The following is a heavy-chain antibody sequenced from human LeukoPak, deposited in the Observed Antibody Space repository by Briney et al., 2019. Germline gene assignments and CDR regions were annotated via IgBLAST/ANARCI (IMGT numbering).Heavy chain of an antibody. CDR3: IRDCRGHSCFSAS. J-gene: IGHJ5*02. CDR2: ISHGGRT. CDR1: GYSISSGYY. Sequence: SETLSLTCTVSGYSISSGYYWGWIRQPPGKGLEWIGLISHGGRTSYTPSLQSRITISLDTSKNQFSLNLTSVTAEDTAVYYCIRDCRGHSCFSASWGQGSLVVVSS. D-gene: IGHD2-15*01. V-gene: IGHV4-38-2*02.